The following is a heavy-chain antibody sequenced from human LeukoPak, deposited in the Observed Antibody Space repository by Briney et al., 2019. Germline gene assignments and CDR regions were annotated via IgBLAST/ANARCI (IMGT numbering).Heavy chain of an antibody. J-gene: IGHJ4*02. CDR3: VKMVGFGELLTY. CDR1: GFAFSTYA. CDR2: ITVGSTA. V-gene: IGHV3-23*01. Sequence: GGSLRLSCATSGFAFSTYAMAWVRQAPGKGLEWVSTITVGSTAYYADSVKGRFTISRGNSKNTLYLQMYSLRAEDTAVYYCVKMVGFGELLTYWGQGALVTVSS. D-gene: IGHD3-10*01.